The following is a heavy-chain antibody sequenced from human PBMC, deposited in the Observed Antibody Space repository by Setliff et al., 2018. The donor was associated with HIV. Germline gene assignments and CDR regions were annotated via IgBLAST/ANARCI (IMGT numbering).Heavy chain of an antibody. Sequence: VASVKVSCKASGYTFVDYYIHWVRQVPGKGLEWMGRINPKTGVATHARIFQDRLILTRDTSTSIAYMELIRPRHDDTAFYYCTRAHFLVTETRNWFDPWGQGTLVTVSS. CDR1: GYTFVDYY. V-gene: IGHV1-2*06. J-gene: IGHJ5*02. D-gene: IGHD1-26*01. CDR2: INPKTGVA. CDR3: TRAHFLVTETRNWFDP.